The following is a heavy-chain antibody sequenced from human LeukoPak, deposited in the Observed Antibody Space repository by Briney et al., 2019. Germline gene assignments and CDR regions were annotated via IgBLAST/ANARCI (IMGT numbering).Heavy chain of an antibody. Sequence: SVKVSCKASGGTFSSYAISWVRQAPGQGLEWMGGIIPIFGTVNYAQKFQGRVTITADESTSTAYMELSSLRPEDTAVYYCARVQEGGRNYYFDYWGQGTLVTVSS. V-gene: IGHV1-69*13. CDR1: GGTFSSYA. CDR3: ARVQEGGRNYYFDY. CDR2: IIPIFGTV. J-gene: IGHJ4*02. D-gene: IGHD1-7*01.